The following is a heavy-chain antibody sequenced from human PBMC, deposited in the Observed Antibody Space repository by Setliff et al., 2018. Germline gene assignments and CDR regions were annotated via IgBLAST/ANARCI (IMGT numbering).Heavy chain of an antibody. V-gene: IGHV1-3*04. D-gene: IGHD2-21*02. CDR3: ATTLEGCGDDCWTIKH. CDR2: INTGSGVA. Sequence: ASVKVSCKASGYTFNIYPMHWVRQAPGQRPEWVGWINTGSGVARYSHNFQGRVTFTRDTSATTAYMDLSSLMSEDTAVYYCATTLEGCGDDCWTIKHWGQGTLVTVSS. J-gene: IGHJ1*01. CDR1: GYTFNIYP.